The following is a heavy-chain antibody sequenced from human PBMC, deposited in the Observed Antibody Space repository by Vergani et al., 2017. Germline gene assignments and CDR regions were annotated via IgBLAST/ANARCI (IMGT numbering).Heavy chain of an antibody. V-gene: IGHV1-69*02. CDR1: GGTFSSYT. D-gene: IGHD2-15*01. CDR3: ARGYCSGGSCSYYFDY. Sequence: QVQLVQSGAEVKKPGSSVKVSCKASGGTFSSYTISWVRQAPGQGLEWMGRIIPILGIANYAQKFQGRVTITADKSTSTAYMELSSLRSEDTAVYYCARGYCSGGSCSYYFDYWGQGTLVTVSS. CDR2: IIPILGIA. J-gene: IGHJ4*02.